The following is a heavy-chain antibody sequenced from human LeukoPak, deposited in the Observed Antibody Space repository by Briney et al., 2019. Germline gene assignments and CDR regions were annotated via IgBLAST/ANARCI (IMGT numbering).Heavy chain of an antibody. CDR1: GGSISSYY. J-gene: IGHJ6*03. Sequence: SQTLSLTCSVSGGSISSYYWSWIRQPAGKGLEWIGRIYTSGSTNYNPSLKSRVTISVDTSKNQFSLKLSSVTAADTAVYYCARVRYSSGWYPPYYYYYMDVWGKGTTVTISS. D-gene: IGHD6-19*01. V-gene: IGHV4-4*07. CDR2: IYTSGST. CDR3: ARVRYSSGWYPPYYYYYMDV.